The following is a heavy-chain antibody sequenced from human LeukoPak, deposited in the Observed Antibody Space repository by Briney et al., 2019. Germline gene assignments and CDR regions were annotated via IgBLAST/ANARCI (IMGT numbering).Heavy chain of an antibody. V-gene: IGHV4-4*02. Sequence: SETLSLTCAVSGGSISSSNWWCWVRQPPGKGLEWIGEIYHSGSTNYNPSLKSRVTISVDKSKNQFSLKLSSVTAADTAVYYCARSPSRYDILTGYYTRHFDYWGQGTLVTVSS. CDR2: IYHSGST. D-gene: IGHD3-9*01. CDR1: GGSISSSNW. J-gene: IGHJ4*02. CDR3: ARSPSRYDILTGYYTRHFDY.